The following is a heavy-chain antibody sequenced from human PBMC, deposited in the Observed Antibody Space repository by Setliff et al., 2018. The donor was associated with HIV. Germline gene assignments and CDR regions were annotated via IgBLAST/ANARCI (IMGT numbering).Heavy chain of an antibody. CDR1: GYTFNNYY. V-gene: IGHV1-46*02. Sequence: GASVKVSCKVYGYTFNNYYMHWVRQAPGQGLEWMGIINPSDNRTYYAQKFQGRVTMTTETSTSTAYMDLRSLRSDDTAVYYCAKCSEMLGTPATSSGYYCGWFDPWGQGTLVTVSS. CDR2: INPSDNRT. D-gene: IGHD3-22*01. CDR3: AKCSEMLGTPATSSGYYCGWFDP. J-gene: IGHJ5*02.